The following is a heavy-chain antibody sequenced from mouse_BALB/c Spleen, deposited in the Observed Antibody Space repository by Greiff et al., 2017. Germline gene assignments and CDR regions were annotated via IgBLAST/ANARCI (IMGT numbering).Heavy chain of an antibody. CDR2: IRSKSNNYAT. Sequence: EVQGVESGGGLVQPKGSLKLSCAASGFTFNTYAMNWVRQAPGKGLEWVARIRSKSNNYATYYADSVKDRFTISRDDSQSMLYLQMNNLKTEDTAMYYCVRRGYGNYGFAYWGQGTLVTVSA. D-gene: IGHD2-10*02. V-gene: IGHV10-1*02. CDR3: VRRGYGNYGFAY. J-gene: IGHJ3*01. CDR1: GFTFNTYA.